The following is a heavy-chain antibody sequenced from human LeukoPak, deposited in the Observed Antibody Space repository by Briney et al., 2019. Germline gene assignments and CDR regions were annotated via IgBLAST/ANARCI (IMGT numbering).Heavy chain of an antibody. Sequence: PSETLSLTCAVYGGSFSGYYWSWIRQPPGKGLEWIGEINHGGSTNYNPSLKSRVTISVDTSKNQFSLKLSSVTAADTAVYYCARRKSYSGSYHVWFDPWGQGTLVTVSS. V-gene: IGHV4-34*01. D-gene: IGHD1-26*01. CDR2: INHGGST. CDR3: ARRKSYSGSYHVWFDP. J-gene: IGHJ5*02. CDR1: GGSFSGYY.